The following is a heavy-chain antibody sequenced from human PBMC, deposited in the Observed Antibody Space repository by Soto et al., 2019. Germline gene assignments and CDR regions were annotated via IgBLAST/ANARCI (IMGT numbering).Heavy chain of an antibody. CDR3: AREVGLITGTKKLGY. V-gene: IGHV3-23*01. CDR2: ISGSGGST. Sequence: EVQLLESGGGLVQPGGSLRLSCAASGFTFSSYAMSWVRQAPGKGLEWVSAISGSGGSTYYADSVKGRFTISRDNSMNTLYLQMNSLRAEDTAVYYCAREVGLITGTKKLGYWGQGTLVTVSS. D-gene: IGHD1-20*01. J-gene: IGHJ4*02. CDR1: GFTFSSYA.